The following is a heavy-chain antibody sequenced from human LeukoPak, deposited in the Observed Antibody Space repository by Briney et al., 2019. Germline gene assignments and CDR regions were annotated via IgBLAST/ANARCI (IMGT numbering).Heavy chain of an antibody. J-gene: IGHJ4*02. CDR1: GGSISSYY. CDR2: IYYSGST. Sequence: PSETLSLTCTVSGGSISSYYWSWIRQPPGKGLEWIGYIYYSGSTNYNPSLKSRVTISVDTSKNQFSLKLSSVTAADTAVYYCARGEQLASYWRQGTLVTVSS. CDR3: ARGEQLASY. D-gene: IGHD6-13*01. V-gene: IGHV4-59*01.